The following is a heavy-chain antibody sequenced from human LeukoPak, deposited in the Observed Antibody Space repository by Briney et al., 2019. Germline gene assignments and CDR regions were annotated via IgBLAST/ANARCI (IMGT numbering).Heavy chain of an antibody. CDR2: IRYDGSNK. V-gene: IGHV3-30*02. D-gene: IGHD3-22*01. Sequence: GGSLRLSCAASGFTFSSYGMHWVRQAPGKGLEWVAFIRYDGSNKYYADSAKGRFTISRDNSKNTLYLQMNSLRAEDTAVYYCAKPHDSSGYHYQYNWFDPWGQGTLVTVSS. J-gene: IGHJ5*02. CDR1: GFTFSSYG. CDR3: AKPHDSSGYHYQYNWFDP.